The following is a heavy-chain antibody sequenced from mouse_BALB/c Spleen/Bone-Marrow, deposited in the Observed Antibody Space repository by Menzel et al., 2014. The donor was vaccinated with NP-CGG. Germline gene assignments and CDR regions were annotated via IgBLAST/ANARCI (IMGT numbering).Heavy chain of an antibody. CDR2: IFPGIGTT. Sequence: QVQLPQSGAELVKPGASVKLSCKTSGYTFTNYWIQWVKQRPGQGLGWIGEIFPGIGTTYYNEKFKGKATLTIDTSSSQAYMQLSSLTSEDSAVYFCARGGNYGYWGQGTTLTVSS. CDR1: GYTFTNYW. CDR3: ARGGNYGY. J-gene: IGHJ2*01. D-gene: IGHD2-1*01. V-gene: IGHV1S132*01.